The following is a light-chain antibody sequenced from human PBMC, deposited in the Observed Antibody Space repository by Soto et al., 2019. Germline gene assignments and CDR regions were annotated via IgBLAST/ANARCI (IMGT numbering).Light chain of an antibody. CDR3: PQYGSSPLFT. V-gene: IGKV3-20*01. J-gene: IGKJ3*01. CDR1: QSVSSSY. Sequence: EIVLTQSPGTLSLSPGERATLSCRASQSVSSSYLAWYQQKPGQAPRLLIYGASSRTTGIPDRFSGSGSGTDFTLTISRLEPEDFAVYYCPQYGSSPLFTFGPGTNVDIK. CDR2: GAS.